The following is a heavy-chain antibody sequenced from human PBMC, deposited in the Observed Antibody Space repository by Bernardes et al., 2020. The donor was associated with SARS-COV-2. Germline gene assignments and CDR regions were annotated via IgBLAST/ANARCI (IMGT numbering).Heavy chain of an antibody. CDR1: GYTLTSYD. CDR3: ARDYGGNSGWFDP. V-gene: IGHV1-8*01. Sequence: ASVKVSCKASGYTLTSYDINWVRQAAGQGLEWMGWMNPNRGDTGYAQKFQGRVTMTRDTSIGTAYMELSGLIFEDTAVYYCARDYGGNSGWFDPWGQGTLVTVSS. D-gene: IGHD4-17*01. J-gene: IGHJ5*02. CDR2: MNPNRGDT.